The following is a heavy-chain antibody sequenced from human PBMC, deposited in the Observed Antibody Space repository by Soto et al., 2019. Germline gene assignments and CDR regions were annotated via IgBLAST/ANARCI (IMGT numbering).Heavy chain of an antibody. CDR1: GLTLSDYY. CDR3: ARDGYGFGKGYYLDH. Sequence: QVQLVESGGGLVKPGGSLRLSCAASGLTLSDYYMTWIRQAAGKGLGLVADISFSSSYTNYADAVKGRFTISRDNAKTSLYLQMNSLRAEDTAVYYCARDGYGFGKGYYLDHWGQGTLVTVSS. D-gene: IGHD5-18*01. J-gene: IGHJ4*02. V-gene: IGHV3-11*06. CDR2: ISFSSSYT.